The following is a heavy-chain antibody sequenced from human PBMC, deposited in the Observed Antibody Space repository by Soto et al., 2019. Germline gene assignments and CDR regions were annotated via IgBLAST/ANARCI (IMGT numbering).Heavy chain of an antibody. J-gene: IGHJ5*02. CDR1: GFSVSSTY. D-gene: IGHD1-26*01. Sequence: DVQLVESGGGLVQPGGSLRLSCAISGFSVSSTYLSWVRQAPGKGLEWVSVHYSGGSTYYADSVQGRFTISRDKSNNTLYLQMRRVRAEDTAVYFCARPRHPRGTVGATSPLDPWGQGTQVTVSS. CDR3: ARPRHPRGTVGATSPLDP. V-gene: IGHV3-53*01. CDR2: HYSGGST.